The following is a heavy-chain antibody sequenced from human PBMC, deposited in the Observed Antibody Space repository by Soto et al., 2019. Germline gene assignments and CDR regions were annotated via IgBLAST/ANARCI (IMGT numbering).Heavy chain of an antibody. V-gene: IGHV1-18*01. CDR2: ISAYNGNT. CDR3: ARRDNLHYGWFDP. J-gene: IGHJ5*02. Sequence: QVQLVQSGAAGKKHGASLKVSCKASGYTCTSYGISWVRQAPGQGLEWMGWISAYNGNTNYAKKLQGRVTMTTDTSTSTAYMELRSLRSDGTAVYYCARRDNLHYGWFDPWGQGTLVTVSS. CDR1: GYTCTSYG. D-gene: IGHD1-7*01.